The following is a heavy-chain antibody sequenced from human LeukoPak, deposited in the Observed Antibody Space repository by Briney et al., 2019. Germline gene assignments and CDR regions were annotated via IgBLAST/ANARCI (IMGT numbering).Heavy chain of an antibody. Sequence: GGSLRLSCAASGFTFSSYAMHWVRQAPGKGLEWVAAISYDGSNKYYADSVKGRFTISRDNSKNTLYLQMNSLRAEDTAVYYCARDLSSSSWFDYWGQGTLVTVSS. CDR1: GFTFSSYA. CDR3: ARDLSSSSWFDY. D-gene: IGHD6-13*01. J-gene: IGHJ5*01. V-gene: IGHV3-30*04. CDR2: ISYDGSNK.